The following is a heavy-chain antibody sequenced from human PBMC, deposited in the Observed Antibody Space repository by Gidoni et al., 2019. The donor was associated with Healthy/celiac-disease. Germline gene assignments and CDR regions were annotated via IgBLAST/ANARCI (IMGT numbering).Heavy chain of an antibody. J-gene: IGHJ4*02. V-gene: IGHV3-30*18. CDR2: ISYDGSNK. CDR1: GFTFSSYG. Sequence: QVQLVESGGGVVQPGRSLRLSCAASGFTFSSYGMNWVRQAPGKGLEWVAVISYDGSNKYYADSVKGRFTISRDNSKNTLYLQMNSLRAEDTAVYYCAKDLHCSSTSCYDYWGQGTLVTVSS. D-gene: IGHD2-2*01. CDR3: AKDLHCSSTSCYDY.